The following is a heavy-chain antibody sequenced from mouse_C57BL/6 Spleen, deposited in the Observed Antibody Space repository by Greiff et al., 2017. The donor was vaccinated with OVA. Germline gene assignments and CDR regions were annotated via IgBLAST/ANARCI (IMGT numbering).Heavy chain of an antibody. D-gene: IGHD2-3*01. CDR3: ARSDGYYALFAY. Sequence: VQLQQPGAELVRPGSSVKLSCKASGYTFTSYWMDWVKQRPGQGLEWIGNIYPSDSETHYNQKFKDKATLTVDKSSSTAYMQLSSLTSEDSAVYYCARSDGYYALFAYWGQGTLVTVSA. V-gene: IGHV1-61*01. J-gene: IGHJ3*01. CDR1: GYTFTSYW. CDR2: IYPSDSET.